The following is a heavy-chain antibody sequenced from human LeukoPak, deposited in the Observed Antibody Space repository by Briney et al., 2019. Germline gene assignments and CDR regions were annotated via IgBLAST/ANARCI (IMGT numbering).Heavy chain of an antibody. D-gene: IGHD6-13*01. J-gene: IGHJ6*03. CDR2: ISAYNGNT. V-gene: IGHV1-18*01. CDR1: GYTFTSYG. CDR3: ARGVCYSSWDGDCGNYYYYYYMDV. Sequence: ASVKVSCKASGYTFTSYGISWVRQAPGQGLEWMGWISAYNGNTNYAQKLQGRVTMTTDTSTSTAYMELRSLRSDDTAVYYCARGVCYSSWDGDCGNYYYYYYMDVWGKGTTVTISS.